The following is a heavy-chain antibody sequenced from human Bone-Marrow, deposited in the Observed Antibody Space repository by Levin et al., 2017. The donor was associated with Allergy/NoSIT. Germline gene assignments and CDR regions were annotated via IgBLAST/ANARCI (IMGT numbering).Heavy chain of an antibody. D-gene: IGHD3-9*01. Sequence: PSETLSLTCTVSGGSISTGGYYWSWIRQHPGKGLEWIGHIYYSGNTYYNPSLNSRVTISVDRSKNQFSLKMTSASAADTAVYFCARGRYSDWLLDYWGQGTLVTVSS. V-gene: IGHV4-31*03. CDR3: ARGRYSDWLLDY. J-gene: IGHJ4*02. CDR2: IYYSGNT. CDR1: GGSISTGGYY.